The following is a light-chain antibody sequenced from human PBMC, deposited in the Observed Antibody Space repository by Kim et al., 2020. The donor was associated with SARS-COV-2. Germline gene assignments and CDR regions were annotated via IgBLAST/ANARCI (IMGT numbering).Light chain of an antibody. CDR2: RDI. J-gene: IGLJ2*01. CDR3: QVWDSSTV. CDR1: NFGSKN. V-gene: IGLV3-9*01. Sequence: VTVARGQTARIPGGGSNFGSKNVHWNQQKPGQAPVLVIYRDINRPSGIPERFSGSNAGNTATPTISRAQAGDEADYYCQVWDSSTVFGGGTQLTVL.